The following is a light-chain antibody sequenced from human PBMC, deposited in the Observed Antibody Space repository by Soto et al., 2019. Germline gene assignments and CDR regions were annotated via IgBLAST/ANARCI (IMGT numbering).Light chain of an antibody. CDR3: QQSYTTPLT. CDR1: RSILYTSNNKNY. CDR2: WGS. Sequence: DIVLTQSPESLAVSLGERASIYCKSSRSILYTSNNKNYLSWYQQKPGQPPKLLIYWGSFREAGVPDRFSGSESGTNFSLTISNLQAEDVADYYCQQSYTTPLTFGPGTRVNI. J-gene: IGKJ3*01. V-gene: IGKV4-1*01.